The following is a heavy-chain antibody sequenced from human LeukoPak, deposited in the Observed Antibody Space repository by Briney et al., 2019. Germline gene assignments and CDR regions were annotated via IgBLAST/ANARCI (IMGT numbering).Heavy chain of an antibody. D-gene: IGHD3-10*01. Sequence: SETLSLTCAVYGGSFSGYYWSWIRQPPGKGLEWIGEINHSGSTNYNPSLKSRVTISVDTSKNQFSLKLSSVTAADTAVYYCAKDSRGSGSYIPLGLDYWGQGTLVTVSS. CDR2: INHSGST. CDR3: AKDSRGSGSYIPLGLDY. CDR1: GGSFSGYY. V-gene: IGHV4-34*01. J-gene: IGHJ4*02.